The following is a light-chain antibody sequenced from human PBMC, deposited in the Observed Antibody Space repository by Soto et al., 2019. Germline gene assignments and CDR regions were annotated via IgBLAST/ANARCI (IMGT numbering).Light chain of an antibody. Sequence: DIVMTQSPDSLAVSLGERATINCKSSQSVLYSSINKNYLAWYQQKPGQPPKLLIYWASTRESGVPDRFIGSGSGRDFTLTIGSLQAEDVAVYYCQQYYNTSYTFGQGTKLEIK. V-gene: IGKV4-1*01. CDR1: QSVLYSSINKNY. CDR3: QQYYNTSYT. CDR2: WAS. J-gene: IGKJ2*01.